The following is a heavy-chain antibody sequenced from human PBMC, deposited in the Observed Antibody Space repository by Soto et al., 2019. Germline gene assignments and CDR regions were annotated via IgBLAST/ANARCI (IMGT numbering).Heavy chain of an antibody. CDR1: GDSVSSNTAA. CDR3: ARGVAGSGFVL. Sequence: PSQTLSLTCAISGDSVSSNTAAWNWIRSSPSRGLEWLGRTYYRSNWRHDYAVSVKSRITVNPDTSKNHFSLQLNSVTPDDTAVYYCARGVAGSGFVLWGHGTRVTVSS. V-gene: IGHV6-1*01. D-gene: IGHD6-19*01. J-gene: IGHJ4*01. CDR2: TYYRSNWRH.